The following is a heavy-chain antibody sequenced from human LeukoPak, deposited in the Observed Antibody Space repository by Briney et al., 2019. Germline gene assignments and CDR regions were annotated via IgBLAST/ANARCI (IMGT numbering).Heavy chain of an antibody. CDR3: AKDSDYYDSSGYTDY. Sequence: PGGSLRLSCAASGFTFSSYAMHWVRQAPGKGLEWVAVISYDGSNKYYADSVKGRFTISRDNSKNTLYLQMNSLRAEDTAVYYCAKDSDYYDSSGYTDYWGQGTLVTVSS. CDR1: GFTFSSYA. J-gene: IGHJ4*02. CDR2: ISYDGSNK. D-gene: IGHD3-22*01. V-gene: IGHV3-30*04.